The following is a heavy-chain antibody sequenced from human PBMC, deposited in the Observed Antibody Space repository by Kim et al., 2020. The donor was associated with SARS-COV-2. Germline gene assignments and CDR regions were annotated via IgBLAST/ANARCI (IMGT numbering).Heavy chain of an antibody. CDR2: INQNGSGR. J-gene: IGHJ4*02. CDR3: LAAGGAY. V-gene: IGHV3-7*01. D-gene: IGHD3-16*01. CDR1: GLSFSGYA. Sequence: GGSLRLSCAASGLSFSGYAMSWVRQAPGKGLEWVSDINQNGSGRYSLESVRGRFTISRDNAKNSLYLEMNTLRAEDTAVYYCLAAGGAYGGQET.